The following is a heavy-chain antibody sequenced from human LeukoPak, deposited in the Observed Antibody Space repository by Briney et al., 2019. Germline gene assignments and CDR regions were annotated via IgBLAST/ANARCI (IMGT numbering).Heavy chain of an antibody. D-gene: IGHD6-19*01. CDR1: GGSISSSSYY. V-gene: IGHV4-39*01. J-gene: IGHJ4*02. Sequence: SETLSLTCTVSGGSISSSSYYWGWIRQPPGKGLEWIGSIYYSGSTYYNPSLKSRVTISVDTSKNQFSLKLSSVTAADTAVYYCARLERIAVYYFDCRGQGTLVTVSS. CDR2: IYYSGST. CDR3: ARLERIAVYYFDC.